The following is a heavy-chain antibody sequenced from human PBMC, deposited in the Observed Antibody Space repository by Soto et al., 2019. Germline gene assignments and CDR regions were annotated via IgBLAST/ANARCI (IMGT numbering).Heavy chain of an antibody. D-gene: IGHD5-12*01. V-gene: IGHV4-39*01. CDR2: IYYSVNT. Sequence: SDTLSLTCALSVFSLFSIIYDLCFVRQSPWKGLEWIGNIYYSVNTFYNPSLKIRVTISLDTSKNQFYLHLSSVTAAEKAIFYCESIAANATTPSAFWGQGHLVHVSS. CDR1: VFSLFSIIYD. CDR3: ESIAANATTPSAF. J-gene: IGHJ1*01.